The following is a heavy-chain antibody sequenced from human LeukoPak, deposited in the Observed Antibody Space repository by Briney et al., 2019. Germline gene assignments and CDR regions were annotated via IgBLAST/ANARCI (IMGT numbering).Heavy chain of an antibody. CDR3: ARDVRGFGELYAFDV. CDR1: GGSISSYY. Sequence: SETLSLTYTVSGGSISSYYWSWIRQPPGKGLEWIGYIYYSGSTTYNPSLKSRVTISVDTSKNQFSLRLSSVTAADTAVYYCARDVRGFGELYAFDVWGQGTMVTVSS. V-gene: IGHV4-59*01. J-gene: IGHJ3*01. D-gene: IGHD3-10*01. CDR2: IYYSGST.